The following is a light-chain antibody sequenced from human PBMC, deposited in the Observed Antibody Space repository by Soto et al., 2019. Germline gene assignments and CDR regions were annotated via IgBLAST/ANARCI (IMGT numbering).Light chain of an antibody. V-gene: IGLV2-23*02. Sequence: QSALTQPASVSGSPGQSITISCTGTSSDVGSYNLVSWYQQHPGKAPKLMIYEVSKRPSGVSNRFSGSTSGNTASLTISGLKAEAEADYYCCSYAGSSTFYVFGTGTKVTVL. CDR1: SSDVGSYNL. CDR2: EVS. J-gene: IGLJ1*01. CDR3: CSYAGSSTFYV.